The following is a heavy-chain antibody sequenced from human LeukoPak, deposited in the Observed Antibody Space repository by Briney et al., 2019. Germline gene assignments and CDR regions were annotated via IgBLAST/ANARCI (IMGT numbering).Heavy chain of an antibody. J-gene: IGHJ3*02. CDR3: ARGLFLSGYLGVFDI. CDR2: INWYGGST. D-gene: IGHD3-22*01. V-gene: IGHV3-20*04. Sequence: GGSLRLSCAASGFTFDDYGMSWVRQAPGKGLEWVSGINWYGGSTGYADSVKGRFTISSDSANNYLSLQMNSLIYEDTTVYYGARGLFLSGYLGVFDIWGQGTVVTVSS. CDR1: GFTFDDYG.